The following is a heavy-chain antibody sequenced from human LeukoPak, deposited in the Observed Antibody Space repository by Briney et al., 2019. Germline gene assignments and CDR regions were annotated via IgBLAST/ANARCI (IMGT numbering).Heavy chain of an antibody. V-gene: IGHV3-23*01. CDR3: APGSYFDY. CDR1: GFTFSSYA. J-gene: IGHJ4*02. CDR2: ISGSGGST. D-gene: IGHD2-15*01. Sequence: GGSLRLSCAASGFTFSSYAMSWVRQAPEKGLEWVSAISGSGGSTYYADSVKGRFTISRDNSKSTLYLQMNSLRAEDTAVYYYAPGSYFDYWGQGTLVTVSS.